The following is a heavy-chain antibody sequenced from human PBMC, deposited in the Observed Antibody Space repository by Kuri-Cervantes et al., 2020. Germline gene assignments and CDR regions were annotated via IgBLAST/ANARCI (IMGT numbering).Heavy chain of an antibody. CDR1: GFIVSTSY. CDR3: AKCGFYCTGTTCASYFDY. Sequence: GESLKISCAASGFIVSTSYMSWVRQAPGKGLEWVSLIYPGGSTNYADSVKGRFTISRDSSKNTLYLQMNSLRAEDTGVYYCAKCGFYCTGTTCASYFDYWGQGTLVTVSS. D-gene: IGHD2-8*02. V-gene: IGHV3-53*01. J-gene: IGHJ4*02. CDR2: IYPGGST.